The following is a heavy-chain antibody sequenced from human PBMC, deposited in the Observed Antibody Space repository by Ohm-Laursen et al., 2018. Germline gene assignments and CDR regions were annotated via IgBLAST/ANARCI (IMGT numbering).Heavy chain of an antibody. CDR3: AKDISYGGNHFDY. CDR2: ISWNSGSV. CDR1: GFTFDDYV. J-gene: IGHJ4*02. V-gene: IGHV3-9*01. D-gene: IGHD4-23*01. Sequence: RSLRLSCAASGFTFDDYVMDWVRQAPGEGLEWVAGISWNSGSVGYADSVKGRFTISRDNAKNSLYLQMNSLRTEDTALYYCAKDISYGGNHFDYWGQGTQVTVSS.